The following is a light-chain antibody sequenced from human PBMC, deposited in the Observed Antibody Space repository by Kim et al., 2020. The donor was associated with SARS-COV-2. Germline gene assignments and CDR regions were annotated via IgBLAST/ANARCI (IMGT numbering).Light chain of an antibody. Sequence: ALGQTVRITCQGASLRSSYASWYQQKPGQAPILVVFAKNNRPSGIPDRFSGSSSGSTASLTIAGAQAEDEADYYCHSRDSIGNDVIFGGGTQLTVL. CDR3: HSRDSIGNDVI. CDR1: SLRSSY. V-gene: IGLV3-19*01. CDR2: AKN. J-gene: IGLJ2*01.